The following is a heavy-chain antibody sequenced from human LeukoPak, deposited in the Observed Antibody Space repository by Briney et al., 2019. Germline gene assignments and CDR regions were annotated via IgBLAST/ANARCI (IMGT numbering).Heavy chain of an antibody. CDR1: GGSISSYY. Sequence: PSETLSLTCTLSGGSISSYYWSWIRQPPGKGLEWIGYIYYSGSTNYNPSLKSRVTISVDTSKNQFSLELSSVTAADTAVYYCARHEATVTNFDYWGQGTLVTVSS. V-gene: IGHV4-59*08. D-gene: IGHD4-17*01. J-gene: IGHJ4*02. CDR3: ARHEATVTNFDY. CDR2: IYYSGST.